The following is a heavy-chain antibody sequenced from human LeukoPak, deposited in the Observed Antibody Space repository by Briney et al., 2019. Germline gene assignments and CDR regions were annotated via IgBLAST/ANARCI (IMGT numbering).Heavy chain of an antibody. CDR2: IYYSGST. J-gene: IGHJ6*03. Sequence: ETLSLTCTVSGGSISSYYWSWIRQPPGKGLEWIGYIYYSGSTNYNPSLKSRVTISVDTSKNQFSLKLSSVTAADTAVYYCARSVEGYCSGGSCCSYYYYMDVWGKGTTVTVSS. V-gene: IGHV4-59*01. CDR1: GGSISSYY. CDR3: ARSVEGYCSGGSCCSYYYYMDV. D-gene: IGHD2-15*01.